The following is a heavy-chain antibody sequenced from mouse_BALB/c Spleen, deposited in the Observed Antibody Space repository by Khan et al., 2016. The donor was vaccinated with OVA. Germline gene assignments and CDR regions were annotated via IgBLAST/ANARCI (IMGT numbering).Heavy chain of an antibody. V-gene: IGHV1S41*01. J-gene: IGHJ4*01. CDR2: IAPGRGST. CDR1: GYTFTSYW. D-gene: IGHD1-1*01. Sequence: DLVMPGAAVTLSCKASGYTFTSYWINWIKQRPGQGLEWIGRIAPGRGSTSYNDMFKGKATLTVDASSSTAYIQLSSLSSEDSDVYFCARSNYYGSGRYAMDYWGQGTSVTVSS. CDR3: ARSNYYGSGRYAMDY.